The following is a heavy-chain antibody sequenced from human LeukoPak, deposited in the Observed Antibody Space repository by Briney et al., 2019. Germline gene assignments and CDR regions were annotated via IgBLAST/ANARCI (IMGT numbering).Heavy chain of an antibody. CDR3: ARRGLAVAGAAFDY. V-gene: IGHV3-7*01. J-gene: IGHJ4*02. CDR2: IKQDGSEK. CDR1: GFTFSSYW. Sequence: GGSLRLSCAASGFTFSSYWMSWVRQAPGKGLEWVANIKQDGSEKYYVDSVKGRFTISRDNAKNSPYLQMNSLRAEDTAVYYCARRGLAVAGAAFDYWGQGTLVTVSS. D-gene: IGHD6-19*01.